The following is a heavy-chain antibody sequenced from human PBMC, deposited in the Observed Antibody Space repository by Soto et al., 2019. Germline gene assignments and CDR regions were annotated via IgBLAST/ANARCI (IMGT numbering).Heavy chain of an antibody. J-gene: IGHJ4*02. V-gene: IGHV3-53*02. CDR1: GFTVRNNY. Sequence: EVPLMETGGGLIQPGGSLTLSCAASGFTVRNNYMSWVRQAPGKGLEWVSVIYSGGTTYYADSVKGRFTISRDNSKNTLYLQMNSLRTEDTAVYYCARDGVRGIIRWGQGTLVSVSS. D-gene: IGHD3-10*01. CDR3: ARDGVRGIIR. CDR2: IYSGGTT.